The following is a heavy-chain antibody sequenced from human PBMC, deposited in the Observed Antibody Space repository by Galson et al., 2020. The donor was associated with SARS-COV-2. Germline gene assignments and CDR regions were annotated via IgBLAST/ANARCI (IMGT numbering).Heavy chain of an antibody. CDR1: GNPFSTYG. V-gene: IGHV1-18*01. J-gene: IGHJ4*02. CDR2: ISADNGNT. D-gene: IGHD3-3*01. CDR3: AREVNLDLDY. Sequence: ASVKVSCRASGNPFSTYGISWVRQAPGQGLEWMGWISADNGNTNYARKFQGRFTMTTDTSTSTAYMELRSLTSDDTAVYYCAREVNLDLDYWGQGTLVTVSS.